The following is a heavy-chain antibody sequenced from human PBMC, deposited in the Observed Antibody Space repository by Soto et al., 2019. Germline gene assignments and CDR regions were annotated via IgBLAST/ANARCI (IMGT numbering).Heavy chain of an antibody. CDR2: IIPMFPTT. CDR1: GDTFGRNA. V-gene: IGHV1-69*06. D-gene: IGHD2-21*01. CDR3: ATDGDSADYGY. Sequence: SVKVSCKASGDTFGRNAIHWVRQAPGQGLEWMGGIIPMFPTTNYAQKFKGRLTIYADKSKGTAYMEMTSLRSEDTAVYYCATDGDSADYGYWGQGTLVTVYS. J-gene: IGHJ4*02.